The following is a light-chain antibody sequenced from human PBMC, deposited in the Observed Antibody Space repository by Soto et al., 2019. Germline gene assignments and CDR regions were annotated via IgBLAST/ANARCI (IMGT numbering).Light chain of an antibody. V-gene: IGLV2-11*02. CDR1: SSDVGEYNY. J-gene: IGLJ3*02. Sequence: QSVLTQPRSVSGSPGQSVTISCTGTSSDVGEYNYVSWYQQHPGKAPKVMIYDVTLRPSGIPDRFSGSKSGNTASLTISGLQAEDEADYYCCSYAGSDTYWVFGGGTKLTVL. CDR3: CSYAGSDTYWV. CDR2: DVT.